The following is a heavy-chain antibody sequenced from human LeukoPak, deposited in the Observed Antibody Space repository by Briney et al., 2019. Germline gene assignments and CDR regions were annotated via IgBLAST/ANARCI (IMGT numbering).Heavy chain of an antibody. CDR2: IKSKTDGGTT. Sequence: GGSLRLSCAASGFTFSNAWMSRVRQAPGKGLEWVGRIKSKTDGGTTDYAAPVKGRFTISRDDSKNTLYLQMNSLKTEDTAVYYCTTVIFTMVRGAVYDYWGQGTLVTVSS. CDR3: TTVIFTMVRGAVYDY. CDR1: GFTFSNAW. J-gene: IGHJ4*02. V-gene: IGHV3-15*01. D-gene: IGHD3-10*01.